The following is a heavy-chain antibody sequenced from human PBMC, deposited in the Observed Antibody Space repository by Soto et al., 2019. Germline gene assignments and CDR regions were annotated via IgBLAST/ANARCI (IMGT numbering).Heavy chain of an antibody. Sequence: SLKVSCKASGGTFSSYAISWVRQAPGQGLEWMGGIIPIFGTANYAQKFQGRVTITADESTSTAYMELSSLRSEDTAVYYCARDRISYYYDSSGSYFDYWGQGTLVTVSS. D-gene: IGHD3-22*01. J-gene: IGHJ4*02. CDR3: ARDRISYYYDSSGSYFDY. CDR2: IIPIFGTA. V-gene: IGHV1-69*13. CDR1: GGTFSSYA.